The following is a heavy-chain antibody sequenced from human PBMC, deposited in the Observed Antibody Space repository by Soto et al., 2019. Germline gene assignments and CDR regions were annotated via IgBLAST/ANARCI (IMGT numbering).Heavy chain of an antibody. D-gene: IGHD2-15*01. CDR3: ARADCTGAYCYSWPFNYGVDV. Sequence: QVQLVESGGGVVQPGGSLRLSCTTSGFTFNTYGMHWVRQAPGKGLEWVAIIWYDGSNKYYADSVKGRFTISRDNSRNTLYLQMNSLRAEDTALYYWARADCTGAYCYSWPFNYGVDVWGQGTTVTVSS. CDR1: GFTFNTYG. CDR2: IWYDGSNK. J-gene: IGHJ6*02. V-gene: IGHV3-33*08.